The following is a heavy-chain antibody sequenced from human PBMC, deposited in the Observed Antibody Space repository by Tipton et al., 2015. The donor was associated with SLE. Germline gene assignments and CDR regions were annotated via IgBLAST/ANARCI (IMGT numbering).Heavy chain of an antibody. CDR1: GYSISSGYY. J-gene: IGHJ4*02. CDR2: INHSGST. V-gene: IGHV4-38-2*02. CDR3: ARGSGDY. D-gene: IGHD6-25*01. Sequence: TLSLTCTVSGYSISSGYYWSWIRQPPGKGLEWIGEINHSGSTNYNPSLKSRVTISVDTSKNQFSLKLSSVTAADTAVYYCARGSGDYWGQGTLVTVSS.